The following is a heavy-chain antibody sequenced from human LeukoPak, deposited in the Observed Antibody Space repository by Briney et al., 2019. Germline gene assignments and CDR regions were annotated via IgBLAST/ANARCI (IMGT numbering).Heavy chain of an antibody. J-gene: IGHJ4*02. CDR1: GFTFSTFA. Sequence: GGSLRLSCAASGFTFSTFAMIWVRQPPGKGLEWVSSIFPSGGEIHYADSVRGRFTISRDNSKNTLYLQMNSLRAEDTAVYYCTKGKLYGFITVIRGVIVKAFDYWGQGTLVTVSS. CDR3: TKGKLYGFITVIRGVIVKAFDY. D-gene: IGHD3-10*01. CDR2: IFPSGGEI. V-gene: IGHV3-23*01.